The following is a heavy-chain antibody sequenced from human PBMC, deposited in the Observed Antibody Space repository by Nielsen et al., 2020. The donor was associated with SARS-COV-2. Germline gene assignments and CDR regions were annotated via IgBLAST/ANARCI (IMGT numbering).Heavy chain of an antibody. D-gene: IGHD6-19*01. V-gene: IGHV4-34*09. Sequence: SETLSLTCAVYGGSFSGYYWSWIRQHPGKGLEWIASRHYNGNTYYNPSLHRPMISVDTSKHEFSLRLTSVTAADTALYYCARGAGWFDPWGQGTRVTVSS. CDR2: RHYNGNT. CDR1: GGSFSGYY. CDR3: ARGAGWFDP. J-gene: IGHJ5*02.